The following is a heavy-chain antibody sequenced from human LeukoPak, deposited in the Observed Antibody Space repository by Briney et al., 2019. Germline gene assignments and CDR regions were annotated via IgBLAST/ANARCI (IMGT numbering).Heavy chain of an antibody. CDR2: ISSSSSYI. Sequence: PGGSLRVSCAASGFTFSSYSMNWVRQAPGKGLEWVSPISSSSSYIYYADSVKARFTISRDHAKNSLYLQMNSLISEDTAVYYCARDCSSTSCYSWIDYWGQGTLVTVSS. J-gene: IGHJ4*02. CDR1: GFTFSSYS. D-gene: IGHD2-2*02. CDR3: ARDCSSTSCYSWIDY. V-gene: IGHV3-21*01.